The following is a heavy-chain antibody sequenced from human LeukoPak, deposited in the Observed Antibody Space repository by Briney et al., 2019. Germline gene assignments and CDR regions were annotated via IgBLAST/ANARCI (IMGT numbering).Heavy chain of an antibody. CDR3: ARDRNYYGSELFDY. Sequence: SETLSLTCTVSGGSISSYYWSWIRQPAGKGLEWIGRIYTSGSTNYNPSLKSRVTMSVDTSKNQFSLKLSSVTAADTAVYYCARDRNYYGSELFDYWGQGTLVTVSS. J-gene: IGHJ4*02. D-gene: IGHD3-10*01. CDR2: IYTSGST. V-gene: IGHV4-4*07. CDR1: GGSISSYY.